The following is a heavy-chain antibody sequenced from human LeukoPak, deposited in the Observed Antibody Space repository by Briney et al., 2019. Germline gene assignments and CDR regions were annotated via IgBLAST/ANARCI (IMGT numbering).Heavy chain of an antibody. CDR1: GYTLTGYY. D-gene: IGHD2-2*01. CDR3: ARDWGDCSSTSCYPPTFDY. J-gene: IGHJ4*02. CDR2: INPNSGGT. V-gene: IGHV1-2*02. Sequence: GASVKVSCKASGYTLTGYYMHWVRQAPGQGLEWMGWINPNSGGTNYAQKFQGRVTMTRDTSISTAYMELSRLRSDDTAMYYCARDWGDCSSTSCYPPTFDYWGQGTLVTVSS.